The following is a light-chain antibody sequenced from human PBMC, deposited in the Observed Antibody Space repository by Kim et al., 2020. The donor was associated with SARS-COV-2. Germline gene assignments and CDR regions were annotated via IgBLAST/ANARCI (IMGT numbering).Light chain of an antibody. CDR3: QQYATFPYT. CDR2: WAS. J-gene: IGKJ2*01. V-gene: IGKV4-1*01. CDR1: QTVFHSPKNKNY. Sequence: RATIHCRSSQTVFHSPKNKNYLAWYQQKPGQPPKLLIYWASTRESGVPDRFSGRGSGTDFTLTISSLQAEDVAVYFCQQYATFPYTFGQGNKLEI.